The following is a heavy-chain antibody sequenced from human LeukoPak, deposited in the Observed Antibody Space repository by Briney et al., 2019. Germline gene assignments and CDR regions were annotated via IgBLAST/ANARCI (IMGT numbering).Heavy chain of an antibody. D-gene: IGHD3-16*01. Sequence: ASVKVSCKASGYTFTSYYMHWVRQAPGQGLEWMGIINPSGGSTSYAQKFKGRVTMTRDTSTSTVYMELSSLRSEDTAVYYCARDSRQGSGFTFGGGNDAFDIWGQGTMVTVSS. CDR3: ARDSRQGSGFTFGGGNDAFDI. CDR2: INPSGGST. CDR1: GYTFTSYY. V-gene: IGHV1-46*01. J-gene: IGHJ3*02.